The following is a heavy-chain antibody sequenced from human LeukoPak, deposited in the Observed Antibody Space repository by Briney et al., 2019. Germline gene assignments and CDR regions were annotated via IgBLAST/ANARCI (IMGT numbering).Heavy chain of an antibody. V-gene: IGHV3-74*01. CDR2: INSDGSST. J-gene: IGHJ4*02. Sequence: PGGSLRLSCAASGFTFSSYWMHWVRQAPGKGLVWVSRINSDGSSTSYADSVKGRFTISRDNAKNTLDLQMNSLRAEDTAVYYCAKDDAWVRYQDWGQGTLVTVSS. CDR1: GFTFSSYW. CDR3: AKDDAWVRYQD. D-gene: IGHD5-12*01.